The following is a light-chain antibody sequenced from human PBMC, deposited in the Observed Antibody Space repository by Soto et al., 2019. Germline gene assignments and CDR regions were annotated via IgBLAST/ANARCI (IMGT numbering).Light chain of an antibody. CDR2: EVT. V-gene: IGLV2-8*01. Sequence: QSVLTQPPSPSGSPGQSVTISCTGTSGDVGGYDYVSWYQQHPGKAPKLMIYEVTKRPLGVPDRFSGSKSGNTASLTVSGLQAEDEADYYCSSYAGSDNPYVFGTGTKVTVL. CDR3: SSYAGSDNPYV. J-gene: IGLJ1*01. CDR1: SGDVGGYDY.